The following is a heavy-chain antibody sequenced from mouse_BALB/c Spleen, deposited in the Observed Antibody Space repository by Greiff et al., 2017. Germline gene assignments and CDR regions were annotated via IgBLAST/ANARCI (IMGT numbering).Heavy chain of an antibody. CDR1: GFTFTDYY. CDR3: ARDIEDYYGRYYAMDD. Sequence: EVKLMESGGGLVQPGGSLRLSCATSGFTFTDYYMSWVRQPPGKALEWLGFIRNKANGYTTEYSASVKGRFTISRDNSQSILYLQMNTLRAEDSATYYCARDIEDYYGRYYAMDDWGQGTSVTVSS. V-gene: IGHV7-3*02. CDR2: IRNKANGYTT. D-gene: IGHD1-2*01. J-gene: IGHJ4*01.